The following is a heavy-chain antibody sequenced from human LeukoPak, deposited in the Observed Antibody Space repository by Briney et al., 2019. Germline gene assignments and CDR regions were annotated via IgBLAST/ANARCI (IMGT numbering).Heavy chain of an antibody. D-gene: IGHD6-13*01. CDR3: AREGLIAAPFDP. V-gene: IGHV4-39*07. CDR2: IYYSGST. Sequence: SEALSLTCTVSGGSISSSTYYWGWLRQPPGKELEWIGTIYYSGSTYYNPSLKSRVTISIDTSKNQFSLKLNSVTAADTAVYYCAREGLIAAPFDPWGQGTLVTVSS. J-gene: IGHJ5*02. CDR1: GGSISSSTYY.